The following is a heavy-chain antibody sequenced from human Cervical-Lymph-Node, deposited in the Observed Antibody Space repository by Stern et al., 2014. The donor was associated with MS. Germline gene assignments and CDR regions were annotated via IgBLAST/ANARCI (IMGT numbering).Heavy chain of an antibody. V-gene: IGHV3-30*03. CDR3: VPGSGAFDS. Sequence: VQLVESGGGVVQPGRSLRLSCATSGFTFSSFAMHWVRPAPGKGLEWVAVISSDASKENYADSVRGRFTISRDSSSRTLYLEMTSLRVEDTALYYCVPGSGAFDSWGQGTLVIVSS. CDR2: ISSDASKE. D-gene: IGHD3-10*01. CDR1: GFTFSSFA. J-gene: IGHJ4*02.